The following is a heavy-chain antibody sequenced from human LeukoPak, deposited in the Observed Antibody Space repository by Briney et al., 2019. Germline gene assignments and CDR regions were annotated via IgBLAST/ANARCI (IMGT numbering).Heavy chain of an antibody. Sequence: KPSETLSLTCTVSGYSISSGYYWGWIRQRPGKGLEWIGEFNHSGSTNYNPSLKSRVTISVGTSKNQFSLKLSSVTAADTAVYYCARGHNSGWYRWQGEEFDPWGQGTLDTVSS. D-gene: IGHD6-19*01. CDR1: GYSISSGYY. J-gene: IGHJ5*02. V-gene: IGHV4-38-2*02. CDR2: FNHSGST. CDR3: ARGHNSGWYRWQGEEFDP.